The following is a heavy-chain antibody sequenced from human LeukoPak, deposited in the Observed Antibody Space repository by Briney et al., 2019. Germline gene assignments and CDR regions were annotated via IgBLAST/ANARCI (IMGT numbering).Heavy chain of an antibody. CDR3: ARWSVIGQQLVLWGQYYFDY. CDR1: GFTFSDYY. CDR2: ISSSGSTI. V-gene: IGHV3-11*01. D-gene: IGHD6-13*01. Sequence: GGSLRLSCAASGFTFSDYYMSWIRQAPGKGLEWVSYISSSGSTIYYADSVKGRFTISRDNAKNSLYLQMNSLRAEDTAVYYCARWSVIGQQLVLWGQYYFDYWGQGTLVTVSS. J-gene: IGHJ4*02.